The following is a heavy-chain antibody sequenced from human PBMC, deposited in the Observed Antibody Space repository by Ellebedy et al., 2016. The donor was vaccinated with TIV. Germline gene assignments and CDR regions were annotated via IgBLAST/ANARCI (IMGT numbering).Heavy chain of an antibody. Sequence: GESLKISXEASGFIFSTYGMHWVRQAPGKGLEWVAAICHDGSNRYYADSVKGRCTISRDNSKNTLYLQMTNLRVDDTAAYYCVGESGLHYYGMDVWGQGTTVTVS. CDR1: GFIFSTYG. CDR3: VGESGLHYYGMDV. V-gene: IGHV3-33*01. J-gene: IGHJ6*02. D-gene: IGHD3-16*01. CDR2: ICHDGSNR.